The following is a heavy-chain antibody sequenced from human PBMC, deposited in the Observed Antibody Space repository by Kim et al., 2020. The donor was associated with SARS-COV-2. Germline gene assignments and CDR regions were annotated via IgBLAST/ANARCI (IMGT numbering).Heavy chain of an antibody. Sequence: SVKVSCKASGGTFSSYAISWVRQAPGQGLEWMGGIIPIFGTANYAQKFQGRVTITADKSTSTAYMELSSLRSEDTAVYYCARGLRGLRYFDWLSPYYYYGMDVWGQGTTVTVSS. V-gene: IGHV1-69*06. D-gene: IGHD3-9*01. CDR3: ARGLRGLRYFDWLSPYYYYGMDV. J-gene: IGHJ6*02. CDR1: GGTFSSYA. CDR2: IIPIFGTA.